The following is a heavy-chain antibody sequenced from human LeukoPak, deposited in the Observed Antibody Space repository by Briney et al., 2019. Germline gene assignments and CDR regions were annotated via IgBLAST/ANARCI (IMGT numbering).Heavy chain of an antibody. Sequence: GGSLRLSRAASGFTFSSYAMTWVRQAPGRGLEWVSSISGSGYSTYYADSVKGRFTISRDNSKNTLYLQMNSLRGEDTAVYYCAKGVGIEGAGHFDPWGQGTVVTVSS. CDR3: AKGVGIEGAGHFDP. J-gene: IGHJ5*02. V-gene: IGHV3-23*01. CDR1: GFTFSSYA. CDR2: ISGSGYST. D-gene: IGHD6-13*01.